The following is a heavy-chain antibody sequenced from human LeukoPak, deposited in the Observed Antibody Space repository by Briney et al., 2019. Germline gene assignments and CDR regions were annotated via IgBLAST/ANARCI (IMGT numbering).Heavy chain of an antibody. J-gene: IGHJ4*02. Sequence: PSETLSLTCAVYGGSFSGYYWSWIRQPPGKGLEWIGEINHSGSTNYNPSFKSRVTISVDTSKNQFSLKLSSVTAADTAVYYCARGRFPRDVLGAYWGQGTLVTVSS. CDR3: ARGRFPRDVLGAY. CDR1: GGSFSGYY. D-gene: IGHD2-8*01. CDR2: INHSGST. V-gene: IGHV4-34*01.